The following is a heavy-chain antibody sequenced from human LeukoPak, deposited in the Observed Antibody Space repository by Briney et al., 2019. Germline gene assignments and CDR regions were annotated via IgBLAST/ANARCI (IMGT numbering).Heavy chain of an antibody. CDR3: ARDLPFDY. V-gene: IGHV3-48*02. CDR2: IHSRSRTI. Sequence: GGSLRLSCTASEFTFTTYSMNWVRQAPGKGLEWISYIHSRSRTIYYADSVKGRFTISRDNAKNLVYLQMNSLRDEDTAVYYCARDLPFDYWGQGTPVIVSS. CDR1: EFTFTTYS. J-gene: IGHJ4*02.